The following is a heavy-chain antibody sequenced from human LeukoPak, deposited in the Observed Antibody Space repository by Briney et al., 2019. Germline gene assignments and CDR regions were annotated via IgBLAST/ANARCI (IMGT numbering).Heavy chain of an antibody. D-gene: IGHD6-13*01. CDR1: GFIFSSYA. J-gene: IGHJ4*02. CDR3: ATLPDAIAAAGTRNY. V-gene: IGHV3-23*01. CDR2: ISGSGGST. Sequence: PGGSLRLSCAASGFIFSSYAMSWVRQAPGKGLEWVSVISGSGGSTNYADSVNGRFTISRDNSKNMLHLQMSSLRAEDTAVYYCATLPDAIAAAGTRNYWGQGTLVTVSS.